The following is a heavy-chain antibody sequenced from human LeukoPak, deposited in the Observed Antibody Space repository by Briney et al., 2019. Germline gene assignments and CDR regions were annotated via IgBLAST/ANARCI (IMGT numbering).Heavy chain of an antibody. Sequence: SETLSLTCTVSGGSISSYYWSWIRQPAGKGLEWIGRIYTSGSTNYNPSLRSRVTMSVDTSKNQFSLKLSSVTAADTAVYYCARVCCTNPVDAFDIWGQGTMVTVSS. V-gene: IGHV4-4*07. CDR2: IYTSGST. CDR3: ARVCCTNPVDAFDI. D-gene: IGHD2-8*01. CDR1: GGSISSYY. J-gene: IGHJ3*02.